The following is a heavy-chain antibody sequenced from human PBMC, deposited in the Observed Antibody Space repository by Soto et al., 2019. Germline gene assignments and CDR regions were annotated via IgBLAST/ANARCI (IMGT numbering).Heavy chain of an antibody. Sequence: EVQLVESGGDLVQPGGSLRLSCVASGFALSSFWMTWVRQAPGKGLEWVAKIKGDGSEQNYVDSVRGRFTISRDNAKNSVDLQMNSLRVDDTAVYYCSRKQVKADYWGQGTLVTVSS. J-gene: IGHJ4*02. CDR3: SRKQVKADY. CDR2: IKGDGSEQ. D-gene: IGHD3-22*01. CDR1: GFALSSFW. V-gene: IGHV3-7*01.